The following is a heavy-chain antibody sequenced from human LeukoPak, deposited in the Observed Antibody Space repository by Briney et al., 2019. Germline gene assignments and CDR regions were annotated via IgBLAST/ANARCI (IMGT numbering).Heavy chain of an antibody. V-gene: IGHV4-30-4*01. Sequence: SQTLSLTCSVSGDSISSGDYYWSWIRQSPGKGLEWIGYILYRGTTYYNPSLNRRPTMSVDPSKNHFSLTLSSVTAAYTAMYYCARDRSGGGAESDACDIWGQGTMVTVSS. D-gene: IGHD1-26*01. CDR3: ARDRSGGGAESDACDI. CDR1: GDSISSGDYY. J-gene: IGHJ3*02. CDR2: ILYRGTT.